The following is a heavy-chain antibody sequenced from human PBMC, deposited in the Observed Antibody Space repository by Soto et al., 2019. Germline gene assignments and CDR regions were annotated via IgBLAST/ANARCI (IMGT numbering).Heavy chain of an antibody. CDR3: ARVSFRGVIKGAPDY. CDR1: GFTFSSYS. J-gene: IGHJ4*02. Sequence: GGSLRLSCAASGFTFSSYSMHWVRQAPGKGLEWVAVISYDGSNKYYADSVKGRFTISRDNSKNTLYLQMNSLRAEDTAVYYCARVSFRGVIKGAPDYWGQGTLVTVSS. V-gene: IGHV3-30-3*01. CDR2: ISYDGSNK. D-gene: IGHD3-10*01.